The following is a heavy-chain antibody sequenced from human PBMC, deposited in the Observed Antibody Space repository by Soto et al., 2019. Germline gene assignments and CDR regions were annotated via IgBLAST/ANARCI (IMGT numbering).Heavy chain of an antibody. CDR2: IIPIFGTA. CDR1: GGTFSSYA. CDR3: ARGSYDFWSGYYNYYYYGMDV. J-gene: IGHJ6*02. D-gene: IGHD3-3*01. Sequence: QVQLVQSGAEVKKPGSSVKVSCKASGGTFSSYAISWVRQAPGQGLEWMGGIIPIFGTANYAQKFQGRVTITADESTSTAYMELSRLRSEDTAVYYCARGSYDFWSGYYNYYYYGMDVWGQGTTVTVSS. V-gene: IGHV1-69*01.